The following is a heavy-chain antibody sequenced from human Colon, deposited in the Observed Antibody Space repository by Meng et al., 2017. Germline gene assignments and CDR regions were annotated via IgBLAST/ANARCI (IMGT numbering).Heavy chain of an antibody. Sequence: ASVKVSCKASGHMFSSYGISWGRQAPGQGLEWRGWISGHNDKPNYVQKFQGRVTMTTDTSANTACLELRSLRSDDTAMYYCARDICGDSVIAYWSQGFLVTVSS. V-gene: IGHV1-18*01. J-gene: IGHJ4*02. D-gene: IGHD4-17*01. CDR2: ISGHNDKP. CDR3: ARDICGDSVIAY. CDR1: GHMFSSYG.